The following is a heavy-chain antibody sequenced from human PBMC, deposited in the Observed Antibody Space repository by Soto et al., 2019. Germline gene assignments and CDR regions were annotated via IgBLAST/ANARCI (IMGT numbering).Heavy chain of an antibody. D-gene: IGHD5-12*01. CDR3: ARLVIVATVNYYMDV. V-gene: IGHV4-39*01. J-gene: IGHJ6*03. CDR2: IYYSGST. Sequence: SETLSLTCTVSGGSISSSSYYWGWIRQPPGKGLEWIGSIYYSGSTYYNPSLKSRVTISVDTSKNQFSLKLSSVTAADTAVYYCARLVIVATVNYYMDVWGKGTTVTVS. CDR1: GGSISSSSYY.